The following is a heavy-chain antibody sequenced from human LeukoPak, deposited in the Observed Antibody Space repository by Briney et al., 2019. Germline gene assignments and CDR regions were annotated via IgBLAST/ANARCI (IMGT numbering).Heavy chain of an antibody. D-gene: IGHD5-18*01. V-gene: IGHV3-30*02. CDR3: ARTRQGWLND. CDR2: IRYDGSNR. CDR1: GFTFSSYG. J-gene: IGHJ4*02. Sequence: GGSLRLSCAASGFTFSSYGMHWVRQAPGKGLEWVAFIRYDGSNRYYADSVKGRFTVSRDNSKNTLYLQMNSLRAEDTAVYYCARTRQGWLNDWGQGTLVTVSS.